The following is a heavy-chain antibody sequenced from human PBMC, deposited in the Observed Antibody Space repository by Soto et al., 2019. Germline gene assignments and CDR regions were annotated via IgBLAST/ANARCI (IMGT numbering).Heavy chain of an antibody. CDR2: ISYDGTNK. J-gene: IGHJ4*02. Sequence: PGGSLRLSCAASVFTSSSYAMHWVRQAPGKGLECVAVISYDGTNKYYADSVKGRFTISRANSKNTLYLQMNSLRAEDTAVYYCARDLLHSTLMAAAGTRRAPHFDYWGQGTVVTVSS. CDR3: ARDLLHSTLMAAAGTRRAPHFDY. CDR1: VFTSSSYA. D-gene: IGHD6-13*01. V-gene: IGHV3-30-3*01.